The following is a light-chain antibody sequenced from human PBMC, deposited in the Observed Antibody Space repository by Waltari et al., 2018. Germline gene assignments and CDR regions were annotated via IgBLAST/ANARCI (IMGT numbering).Light chain of an antibody. CDR1: RAIANN. J-gene: IGKJ2*01. Sequence: DIVMTQSPATLSVSPGETASLSCRASRAIANNLAWYQQKPGQSLRLLIYDASTRATGIPARFSGSWSGTEFILTITGLQSEDSAVYFCQQFNTQYSFGQGTKLEIK. V-gene: IGKV3-15*01. CDR2: DAS. CDR3: QQFNTQYS.